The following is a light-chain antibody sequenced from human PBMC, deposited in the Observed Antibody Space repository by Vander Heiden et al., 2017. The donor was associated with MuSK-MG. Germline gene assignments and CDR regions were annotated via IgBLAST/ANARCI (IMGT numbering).Light chain of an antibody. V-gene: IGKV2-28*01. J-gene: IGKJ1*01. CDR1: QSLLHSSGHNY. CDR3: RQGLHTPWT. Sequence: DIVMTQSPLSLPVTPGEPASISCRSSQSLLHSSGHNYLDWYLQKPGQSPQLLIYWGSYRASGVPDRFSGSGSGTDFTLKVSRVEAEDVGVYYCRQGLHTPWTFGQGTKVEIK. CDR2: WGS.